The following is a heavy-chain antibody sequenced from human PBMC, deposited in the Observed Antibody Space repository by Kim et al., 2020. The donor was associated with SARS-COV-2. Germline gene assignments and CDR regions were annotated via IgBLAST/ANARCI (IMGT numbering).Heavy chain of an antibody. D-gene: IGHD2-15*01. J-gene: IGHJ4*02. CDR1: GFTFWNYG. CDR2: IWADGYKK. CDR3: VKNSGDPWCLDY. V-gene: IGHV3-33*03. Sequence: GGSLRLSCAASGFTFWNYGMHWVRQAPGKGLEWVAAIWADGYKKSYADPVNGRITISRANSKSTMYLQLNDLGAEDTAVYYCVKNSGDPWCLDYWGQG.